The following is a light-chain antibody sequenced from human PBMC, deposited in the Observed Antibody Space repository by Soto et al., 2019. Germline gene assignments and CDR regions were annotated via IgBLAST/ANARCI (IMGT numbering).Light chain of an antibody. V-gene: IGLV2-8*01. CDR2: AVN. Sequence: QSVLTQPPSASGSPGQSVTISCTGTSSDVGGYNYVSWYQQHPGKAPKLIIYAVNKWPSGVPDRFSGSKSGNTASLTVSGLQAEDEADYYCSSYAGTSYIVLGYGTKVT. J-gene: IGLJ1*01. CDR3: SSYAGTSYIV. CDR1: SSDVGGYNY.